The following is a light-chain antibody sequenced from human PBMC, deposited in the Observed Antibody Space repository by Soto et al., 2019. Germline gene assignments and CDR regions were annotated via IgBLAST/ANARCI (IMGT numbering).Light chain of an antibody. CDR2: SNN. J-gene: IGLJ1*01. Sequence: QSVLTQPPSASGTPGWRVVISCSGSSSNIGSNTVNWYQQLPGTAPKLLIYSNNHRPSGVPDRFSGSKSGTSASLAISGLQSDDEADYYCAAWDDSLNGYVFATGTKVTVL. V-gene: IGLV1-44*01. CDR3: AAWDDSLNGYV. CDR1: SSNIGSNT.